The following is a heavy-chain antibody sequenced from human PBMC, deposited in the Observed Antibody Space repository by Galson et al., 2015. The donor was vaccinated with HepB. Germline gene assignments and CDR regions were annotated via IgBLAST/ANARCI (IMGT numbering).Heavy chain of an antibody. CDR3: AKAGGRYSYGHGFDY. CDR2: ISWNSGSI. CDR1: GFTFDDYA. D-gene: IGHD5-18*01. J-gene: IGHJ4*02. Sequence: SLRLSCAASGFTFDDYAMHWVRQAPGKGLEWVSGISWNSGSIGYADSVKGRFTISRDNAKNSLYLQMNSLRAEDTALYYCAKAGGRYSYGHGFDYWGQGTLVTVSS. V-gene: IGHV3-9*01.